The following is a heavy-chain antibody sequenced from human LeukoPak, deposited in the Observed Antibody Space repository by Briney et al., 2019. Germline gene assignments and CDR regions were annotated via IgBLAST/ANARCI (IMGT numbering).Heavy chain of an antibody. Sequence: PSETLSLTCTVSGGSISSSSYYWGWIRQPPGKGLEWIGSIYYSGSTYYNPSLKSRATISVDTSKNQFSLKLSSVTAADTAVYYCARPAHGGNSGDYWGQGTLVTVSS. D-gene: IGHD4-23*01. CDR2: IYYSGST. CDR1: GGSISSSSYY. CDR3: ARPAHGGNSGDY. V-gene: IGHV4-39*01. J-gene: IGHJ4*02.